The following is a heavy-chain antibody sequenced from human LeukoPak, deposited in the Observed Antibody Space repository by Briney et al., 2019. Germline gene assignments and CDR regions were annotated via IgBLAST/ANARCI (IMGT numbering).Heavy chain of an antibody. D-gene: IGHD2-2*01. CDR1: GFTFSGSA. J-gene: IGHJ3*02. V-gene: IGHV3-73*01. Sequence: GGSLRLSCAASGFTFSGSAMHWVRQASGKGLEWVGRIRSKANSYATAFAASVKGRFTISRDDSKNTAYLQMNSLKTEDTAVYYCTRPSMNAFDIWGQGTMVTVSS. CDR2: IRSKANSYAT. CDR3: TRPSMNAFDI.